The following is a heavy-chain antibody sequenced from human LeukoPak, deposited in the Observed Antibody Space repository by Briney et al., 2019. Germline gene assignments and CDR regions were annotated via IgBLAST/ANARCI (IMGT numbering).Heavy chain of an antibody. CDR3: TARVVTTNDY. CDR2: IITKADGGTT. V-gene: IGHV3-15*01. D-gene: IGHD2-21*02. Sequence: GGSLRLSCAASGFTFSNAYMNWVRQAPGKGLEWVGRIITKADGGTTDCAAPMRGRFTISRDDSRNFLYLQMDSLKIEDTAVYYCTARVVTTNDYWGQGTLVTVSS. CDR1: GFTFSNAY. J-gene: IGHJ4*02.